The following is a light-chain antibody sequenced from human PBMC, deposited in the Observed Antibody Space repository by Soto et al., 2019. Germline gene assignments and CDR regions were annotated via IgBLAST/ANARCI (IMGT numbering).Light chain of an antibody. CDR1: SSNIGSNT. CDR2: SNN. V-gene: IGLV1-44*01. Sequence: QPVLTQPPSVSGTPGQTVTISCSGGSSNIGSNTVEWYQHLPGAAPKLVIYSNNQRPSGVPDRFSGSKSGTSASLAISGLQSEVEADYYCTTWDDSLSAVVFGGGTKLTVL. CDR3: TTWDDSLSAVV. J-gene: IGLJ2*01.